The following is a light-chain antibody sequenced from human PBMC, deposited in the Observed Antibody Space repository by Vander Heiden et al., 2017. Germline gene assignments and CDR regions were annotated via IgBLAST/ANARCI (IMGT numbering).Light chain of an antibody. CDR3: AAWDDSLSGFWM. Sequence: QSVLTQAPSASGPPGQRVTISCSGSSSNVGSNNVYWYQQPPGTAPKLIIYRNNQRLSGVPDRFSGSKSGTSASLAINGLQSEDEADYYCAAWDDSLSGFWMFGGGTKVTVL. CDR1: SSNVGSNN. J-gene: IGLJ3*02. CDR2: RNN. V-gene: IGLV1-47*01.